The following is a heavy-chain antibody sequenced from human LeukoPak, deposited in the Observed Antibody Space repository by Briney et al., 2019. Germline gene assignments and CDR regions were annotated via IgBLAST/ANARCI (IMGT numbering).Heavy chain of an antibody. CDR1: GGSFSGYY. CDR2: INHSGIP. Sequence: KSSETLSLTCAVYGGSFSGYYWSWIRQSPGKGLEWIGEINHSGIPNYNLSLKRRVTISVDTSKNQFSLKLSSVTAAETAVYYCARPTERYYYDSSGYFDAFDIWGQGTMVTVSS. V-gene: IGHV4-34*01. CDR3: ARPTERYYYDSSGYFDAFDI. J-gene: IGHJ3*02. D-gene: IGHD3-22*01.